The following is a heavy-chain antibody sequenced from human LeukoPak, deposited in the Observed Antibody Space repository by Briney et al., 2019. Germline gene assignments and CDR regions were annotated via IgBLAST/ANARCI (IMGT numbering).Heavy chain of an antibody. Sequence: SETLSLTCAVSDDPFSSHYWTWIRQPPGKGLEWIGYISYIGSTNYNPSLKSRVTISIDTSKNQFSLQLTSVTAADTAVYYCARDLVTVTKGFDIWGQGTMVSVSS. V-gene: IGHV4-59*11. CDR1: DDPFSSHY. J-gene: IGHJ3*02. D-gene: IGHD4-17*01. CDR3: ARDLVTVTKGFDI. CDR2: ISYIGST.